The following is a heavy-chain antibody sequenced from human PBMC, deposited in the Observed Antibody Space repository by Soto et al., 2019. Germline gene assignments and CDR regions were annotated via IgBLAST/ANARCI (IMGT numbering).Heavy chain of an antibody. CDR2: IYYSGST. CDR3: ASLTIFGPDYGMDV. J-gene: IGHJ6*02. CDR1: GGSISSGGYY. V-gene: IGHV4-39*07. D-gene: IGHD3-3*01. Sequence: PSETLSLTCTVSGGSISSGGYYWNWIRQPPGKGLEWIGSIYYSGSTYYNPSLKSRVTISVDTSKNQFSLKLSSVTAADTAVYYCASLTIFGPDYGMDVWGQGTTVTVSS.